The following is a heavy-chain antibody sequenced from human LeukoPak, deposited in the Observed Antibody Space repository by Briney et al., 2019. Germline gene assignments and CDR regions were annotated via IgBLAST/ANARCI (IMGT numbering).Heavy chain of an antibody. J-gene: IGHJ4*02. CDR2: IRYDGSNK. V-gene: IGHV3-30*02. Sequence: GGSLRLSCAASGFNFSSYGMHWVRQAAGKGLEWVAFIRYDGSNKYYADSVKGRFTISRDNSKNTLYLQMNSLRAEDTAVYYCAIIRGVITLNDYWGQGTLVTVSS. CDR3: AIIRGVITLNDY. CDR1: GFNFSSYG. D-gene: IGHD3-10*01.